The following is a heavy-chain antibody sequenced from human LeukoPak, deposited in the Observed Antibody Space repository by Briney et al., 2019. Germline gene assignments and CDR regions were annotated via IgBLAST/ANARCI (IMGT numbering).Heavy chain of an antibody. CDR3: ARGHWLGRDYFDY. J-gene: IGHJ4*02. CDR2: INHSGST. Sequence: KASEALSLTCTVSGGPISNGRYYWGWIRQPPGKGLEWLGEINHSGSTKYNPSLNSRVTISVDTTKNQFSRSLSSVTAADTAVYYGARGHWLGRDYFDYWGQGTLVTVSS. V-gene: IGHV4-39*07. D-gene: IGHD1-26*01. CDR1: GGPISNGRYY.